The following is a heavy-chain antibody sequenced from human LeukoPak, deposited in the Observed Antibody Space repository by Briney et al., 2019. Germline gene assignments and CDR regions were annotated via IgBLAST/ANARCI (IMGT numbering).Heavy chain of an antibody. J-gene: IGHJ5*02. CDR2: ISGSGGST. V-gene: IGHV3-23*01. Sequence: GGSLRLSCAASGFTFSSYGMGWVRQAPGKGLEWVSAISGSGGSTYYADSVKGRFTISRDNSKNTLYLQMNSLRAEDTAVYYCAKDHRIVGATTPWFDPWGQGTLVTVSS. D-gene: IGHD1-26*01. CDR1: GFTFSSYG. CDR3: AKDHRIVGATTPWFDP.